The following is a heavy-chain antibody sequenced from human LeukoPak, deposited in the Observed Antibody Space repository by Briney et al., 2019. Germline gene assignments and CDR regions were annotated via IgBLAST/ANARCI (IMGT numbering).Heavy chain of an antibody. Sequence: GGSLRLSCAASGFTFSSYAMHWVRQAPGKGLEWVAVISYDGSNKYYADSVKGRFTISRDNSKNTLYLQMNSLRAEDTAVYYCARGTSTYDFWSGYYLLDYWGQGTLVTVSS. V-gene: IGHV3-30-3*01. CDR1: GFTFSSYA. D-gene: IGHD3-3*01. J-gene: IGHJ4*02. CDR2: ISYDGSNK. CDR3: ARGTSTYDFWSGYYLLDY.